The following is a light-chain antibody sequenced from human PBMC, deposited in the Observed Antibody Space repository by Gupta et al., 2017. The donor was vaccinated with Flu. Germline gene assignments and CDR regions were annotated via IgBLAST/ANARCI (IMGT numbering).Light chain of an antibody. CDR3: QQYDSPPVT. CDR1: QTGLDSPDIRNY. Sequence: PDETATVRCKASQTGLDSPDIRNYLAWFQQKPGQAPRLLIYGASSRETGVPDRFSGSGSGTDFTLTISSLQAEDLAVYYCQQYDSPPVTFGGGTKVEIK. V-gene: IGKV4-1*01. J-gene: IGKJ4*01. CDR2: GAS.